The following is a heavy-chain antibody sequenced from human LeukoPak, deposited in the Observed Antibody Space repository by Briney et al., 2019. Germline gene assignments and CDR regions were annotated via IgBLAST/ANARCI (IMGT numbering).Heavy chain of an antibody. CDR1: GYTFTSYA. V-gene: IGHV1-18*01. Sequence: GASVKVSCKASGYTFTSYAMNWVRQAPGQGLEWMGWISAYNGNTNYAQKLQGRVTMTTDTSTSTAYMELRSLRSDDTAVYYCARVEAAAGTCDYWGQGTLVTVSS. CDR3: ARVEAAAGTCDY. D-gene: IGHD6-13*01. J-gene: IGHJ4*02. CDR2: ISAYNGNT.